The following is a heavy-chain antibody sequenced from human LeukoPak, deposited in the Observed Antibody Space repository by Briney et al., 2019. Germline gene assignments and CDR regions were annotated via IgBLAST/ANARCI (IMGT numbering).Heavy chain of an antibody. CDR2: INPNSGGT. CDR1: GYTFTGYY. Sequence: ASVKVSCKASGYTFTGYYMHWVRQAPGQGLEWMGWINPNSGGTNYAQKFHGRVTMTRDTSISTAYMELSRLRSDDTAVYYCARVRLSNNWFDPWGQGTLVTVSS. V-gene: IGHV1-2*02. D-gene: IGHD3-16*02. CDR3: ARVRLSNNWFDP. J-gene: IGHJ5*02.